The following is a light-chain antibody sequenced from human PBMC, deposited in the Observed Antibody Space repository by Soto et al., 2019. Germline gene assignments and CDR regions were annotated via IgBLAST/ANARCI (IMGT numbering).Light chain of an antibody. CDR3: CSYANTSNLV. V-gene: IGLV2-23*02. J-gene: IGLJ2*01. Sequence: QSALTQPASVSGSPGQSITISCTGTSSDVGTFDLVSWHQQHPGKAPKLLIFEVSQRPSGVSNRFSGSKSGNTASLTISGLQAEDEADYYCCSYANTSNLVFGGGTKLTVL. CDR2: EVS. CDR1: SSDVGTFDL.